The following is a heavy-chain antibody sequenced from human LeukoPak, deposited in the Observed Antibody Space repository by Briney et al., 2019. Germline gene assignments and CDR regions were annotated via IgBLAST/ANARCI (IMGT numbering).Heavy chain of an antibody. CDR3: ARGTRVGATQTYDY. Sequence: ASVKVSCKASGYTFTGYYMHWVRQAPGQGLEGMGWINPNSGGTNYAQKFQGRVTMTRDTSISTAYMELRSLRSDDTAVYYCARGTRVGATQTYDYWGQGTLVTVSS. D-gene: IGHD1-26*01. CDR1: GYTFTGYY. J-gene: IGHJ4*02. CDR2: INPNSGGT. V-gene: IGHV1-2*02.